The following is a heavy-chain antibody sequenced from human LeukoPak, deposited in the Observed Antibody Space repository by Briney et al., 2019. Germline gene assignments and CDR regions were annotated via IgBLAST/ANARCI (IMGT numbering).Heavy chain of an antibody. D-gene: IGHD3-22*01. CDR1: GFTFSSYG. Sequence: PGGSLRLSCAASGFTFSSYGMHWVRQAPGKGLEWVAVISYDGSNKYYADSVKGRFTISRDNSKNTLYLQMNSLRAEDTAVYYCAKVAFGDSSGYAPEYFQHWGQGTLVTVSS. CDR2: ISYDGSNK. J-gene: IGHJ1*01. CDR3: AKVAFGDSSGYAPEYFQH. V-gene: IGHV3-30*18.